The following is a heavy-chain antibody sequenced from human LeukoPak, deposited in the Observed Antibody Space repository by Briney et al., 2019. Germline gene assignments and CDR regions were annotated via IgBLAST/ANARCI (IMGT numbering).Heavy chain of an antibody. CDR1: GFTVSSNY. J-gene: IGHJ5*02. V-gene: IGHV3-7*01. Sequence: GGSLRLSCAASGFTVSSNYMSWVRQAPGKGLEWVANIKQDGSEKYYVDSVKGRFTISRDNAKNSLYLQMNSLRAEDTAVYYCARVLLWFGELSKNWFDPWGQGTLVTVSS. CDR2: IKQDGSEK. D-gene: IGHD3-10*01. CDR3: ARVLLWFGELSKNWFDP.